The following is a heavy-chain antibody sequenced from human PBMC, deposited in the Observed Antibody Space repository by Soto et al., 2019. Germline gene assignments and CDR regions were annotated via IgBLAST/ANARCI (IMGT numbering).Heavy chain of an antibody. V-gene: IGHV1-69*01. CDR1: GDTSSTYA. D-gene: IGHD5-18*01. CDR2: IIPIFGTT. CDR3: ARGIQLWSRFDS. Sequence: QVQMVQSGAEVKNPGSSVKVSCTASGDTSSTYAFTWVRQAPGQGLEWMGGIIPIFGTTRYAQKYKGRITITADGPTTTYMELSSLRSDDTAIYYCARGIQLWSRFDSWGQGTLVIVSS. J-gene: IGHJ4*02.